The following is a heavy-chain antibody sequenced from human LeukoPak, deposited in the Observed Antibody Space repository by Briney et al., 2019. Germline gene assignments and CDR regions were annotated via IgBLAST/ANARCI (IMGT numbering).Heavy chain of an antibody. D-gene: IGHD2-2*01. CDR2: INPNSGGT. Sequence: GASVKVSCKAPGYTFTGYYMHWVRQAPGQGLEWMGWINPNSGGTNYAQKFQGRVTMTRDTSISTAYMELSRLRSDDTAVYYCARDQSQDSFVVVPAAIPYYYYMDVWGKGTTVTVSS. CDR3: ARDQSQDSFVVVPAAIPYYYYMDV. V-gene: IGHV1-2*02. CDR1: GYTFTGYY. J-gene: IGHJ6*03.